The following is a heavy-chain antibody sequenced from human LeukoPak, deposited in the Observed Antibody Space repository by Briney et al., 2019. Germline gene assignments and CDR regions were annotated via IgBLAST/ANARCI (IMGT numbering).Heavy chain of an antibody. J-gene: IGHJ4*02. D-gene: IGHD5-12*01. CDR2: ISGSGGST. Sequence: GGSLRPSCAASGFTFSSYAMSWVRQAPGKGLEWVSAISGSGGSTYYADSVKGRFTISRDNSKNTLYLQMNSLRAEDTAVYYCAKSYSGYDYFDYWGQGTLVTVSS. V-gene: IGHV3-23*01. CDR1: GFTFSSYA. CDR3: AKSYSGYDYFDY.